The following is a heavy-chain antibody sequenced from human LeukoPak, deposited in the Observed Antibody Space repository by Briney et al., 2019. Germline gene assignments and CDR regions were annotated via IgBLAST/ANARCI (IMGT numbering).Heavy chain of an antibody. V-gene: IGHV3-53*01. CDR1: GLTLSWNY. Sequence: PVGSLRLSFAASGLTLSWNYLSWVRQAPGKGLGWVSRIYTGGSTYYADSVKGRFTISRENSKNTLYLQMNSLRAEDTAVYYCAKTGRGGMTGAFDIWGQGTMVTVSS. J-gene: IGHJ3*02. CDR2: IYTGGST. D-gene: IGHD3-10*01. CDR3: AKTGRGGMTGAFDI.